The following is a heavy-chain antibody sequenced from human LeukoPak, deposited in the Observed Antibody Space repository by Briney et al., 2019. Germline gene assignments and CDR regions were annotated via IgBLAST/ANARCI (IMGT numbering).Heavy chain of an antibody. CDR2: IWYDGSNK. CDR3: VREGSLNYYYYYMDV. V-gene: IGHV3-33*01. J-gene: IGHJ6*03. D-gene: IGHD6-13*01. Sequence: GGSLRLSCAASGFTFSSYGMRWVRQAPGKGLEWVAVIWYDGSNKYYADSVKGRFTISRDNSKNTLYLQMNSLRAEDTAVYYCVREGSLNYYYYYMDVCGKGTTVTASS. CDR1: GFTFSSYG.